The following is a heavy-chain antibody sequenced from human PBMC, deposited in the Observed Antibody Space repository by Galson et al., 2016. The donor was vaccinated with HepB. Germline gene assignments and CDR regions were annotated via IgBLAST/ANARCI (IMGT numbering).Heavy chain of an antibody. CDR1: GYSFTTYW. CDR3: ARGKGNFDWLGDAFHM. Sequence: QSGAEVKKPGESLKISCKASGYSFTTYWIGWVRQMPGKGLEWMGIIFPGDSDTRYSPSFQGQVSISADKSISTAYLRWSSLKASDTAIYYCARGKGNFDWLGDAFHMWGQGTMVTVSS. D-gene: IGHD3-9*01. V-gene: IGHV5-51*01. J-gene: IGHJ3*02. CDR2: IFPGDSDT.